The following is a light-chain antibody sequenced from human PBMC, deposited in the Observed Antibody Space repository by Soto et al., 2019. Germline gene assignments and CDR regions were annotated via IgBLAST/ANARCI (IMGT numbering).Light chain of an antibody. Sequence: EVVMTQSPATLSVSPGERATLSCRASQSVSSLLAFYQQKPGQAPRLLIYGASTRATGIPDRFSASGSGTEFALTISSLQSGDFAVYYCQQYNNWPLTFGGGTKVDIK. CDR3: QQYNNWPLT. CDR1: QSVSSL. J-gene: IGKJ4*01. V-gene: IGKV3-15*01. CDR2: GAS.